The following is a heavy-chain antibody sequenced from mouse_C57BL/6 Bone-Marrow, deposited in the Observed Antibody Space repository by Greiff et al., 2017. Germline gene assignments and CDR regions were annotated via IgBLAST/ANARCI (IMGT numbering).Heavy chain of an antibody. CDR3: ARGGGDGEDC. D-gene: IGHD3-3*01. CDR2: IYPGSGST. V-gene: IGHV1-55*01. J-gene: IGHJ2*01. CDR1: GYTFTSYW. Sequence: QVQLQQPGAELVKPGASVKMSCKASGYTFTSYWITWVKPRPGQGLEWIGDIYPGSGSTNYNEKFQSKATLTVDTSSSTAYMQLSSQTSEDSAVYYCARGGGDGEDCWGKGTTLTVSS.